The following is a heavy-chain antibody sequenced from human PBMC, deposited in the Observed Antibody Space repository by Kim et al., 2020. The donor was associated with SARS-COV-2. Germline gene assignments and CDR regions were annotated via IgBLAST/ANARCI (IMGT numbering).Heavy chain of an antibody. J-gene: IGHJ5*02. CDR3: ARLAKGDTSRYCSSTSCYDHARGNWFDP. Sequence: SETLSLTCTVSGGSISSSSYYWGWIRQPPGKGLEWIGSIYYSGSTYYNPSLKSRVTISVDTSKNQFSLKLSSVTAADTAVYYCARLAKGDTSRYCSSTSCYDHARGNWFDPWGQGTLVTVSS. CDR2: IYYSGST. V-gene: IGHV4-39*01. CDR1: GGSISSSSYY. D-gene: IGHD2-2*01.